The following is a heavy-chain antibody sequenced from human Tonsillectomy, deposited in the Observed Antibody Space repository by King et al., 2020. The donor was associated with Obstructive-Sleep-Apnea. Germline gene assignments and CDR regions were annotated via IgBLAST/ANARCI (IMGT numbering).Heavy chain of an antibody. V-gene: IGHV3-48*01. D-gene: IGHD5-18*01. J-gene: IGHJ4*02. Sequence: VQLVESGGGLVQPGGSLRLSCAASGFTFSSYRMNWVRQAPGKGLEWVSFITSSGDTIYYADSLKGRFTISRDNAKNSLYLQMNSLRAEDTAVYYCTKDLGYNYGYYFDYWGQGILLSVSS. CDR3: TKDLGYNYGYYFDY. CDR2: ITSSGDTI. CDR1: GFTFSSYR.